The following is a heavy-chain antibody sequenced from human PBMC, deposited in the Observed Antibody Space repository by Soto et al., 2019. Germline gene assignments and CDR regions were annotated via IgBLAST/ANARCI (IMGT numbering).Heavy chain of an antibody. CDR1: GFAVSSKY. CDR3: VQTTGWPGFDF. J-gene: IGHJ4*02. Sequence: GWSLRLSCAASGFAVSSKYMTWVRQAPGKGLEWVSLIYGGGTTYYADSVKGRFTISRDTSKNTLYLQMNSLRAEDTAVYYCVQTTGWPGFDFWGQGTLVTVSS. CDR2: IYGGGTT. D-gene: IGHD6-19*01. V-gene: IGHV3-53*01.